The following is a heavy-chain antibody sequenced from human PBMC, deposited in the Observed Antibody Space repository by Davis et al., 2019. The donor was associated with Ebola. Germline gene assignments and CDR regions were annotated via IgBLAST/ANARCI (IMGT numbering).Heavy chain of an antibody. CDR3: ARRGGYAYSLVDY. Sequence: GESLKISCKGSGYSFTSYWIGWVRQMPGKGLEWMGIFYPGDSDTRYSPSFQGQVTISADKSISTAYLQWSSLKASGTAIYYCARRGGYAYSLVDYWGQGTLVTVSS. CDR2: FYPGDSDT. CDR1: GYSFTSYW. D-gene: IGHD5-12*01. J-gene: IGHJ4*02. V-gene: IGHV5-51*01.